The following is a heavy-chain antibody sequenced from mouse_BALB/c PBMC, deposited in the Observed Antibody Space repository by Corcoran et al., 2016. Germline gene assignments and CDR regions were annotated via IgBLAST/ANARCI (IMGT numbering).Heavy chain of an antibody. CDR1: GYTFTSYV. V-gene: IGHV1S136*01. CDR3: AREGRRGYFDV. Sequence: EVQLQQSGPELVKPGASVKMSCKASGYTFTSYVMHWVKQKPGQGLEWFGYINPYNDGTKYNEKFKGKATLTSDKSSSTAYMELSSLTSEDSAVYYCAREGRRGYFDVWGAGTTVTVSS. J-gene: IGHJ1*01. CDR2: INPYNDGT.